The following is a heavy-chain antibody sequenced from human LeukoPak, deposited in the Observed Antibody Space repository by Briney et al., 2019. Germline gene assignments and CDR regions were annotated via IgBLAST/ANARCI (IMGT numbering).Heavy chain of an antibody. D-gene: IGHD3-22*01. CDR1: GGSISSSSYY. Sequence: KTSETLSLTCTVSGGSISSSSYYWGWIRQPPGKGLEWIGTIYYSGSTYYNPSLKSRVTISVDTSKNQFSLKLSSVTAGDTAVYYCARGVSSYYDSSGYRPLDYWGQGTLVTVSS. CDR2: IYYSGST. V-gene: IGHV4-39*01. J-gene: IGHJ4*02. CDR3: ARGVSSYYDSSGYRPLDY.